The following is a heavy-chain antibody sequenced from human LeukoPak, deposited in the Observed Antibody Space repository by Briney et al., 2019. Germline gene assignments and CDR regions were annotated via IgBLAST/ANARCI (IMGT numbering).Heavy chain of an antibody. V-gene: IGHV3-30*18. D-gene: IGHD6-13*01. Sequence: GRSLRLYCAASGFTFSSYDIHWVRQAPGKGLEWVTVISNDGTNKYYADSVKGRFTVSRDNSKNTVYLQMNSLRAEDTAVYYCAKDYSSSWPVNYYYYYGMDVWSQGTTVTVSS. CDR2: ISNDGTNK. CDR1: GFTFSSYD. J-gene: IGHJ6*02. CDR3: AKDYSSSWPVNYYYYYGMDV.